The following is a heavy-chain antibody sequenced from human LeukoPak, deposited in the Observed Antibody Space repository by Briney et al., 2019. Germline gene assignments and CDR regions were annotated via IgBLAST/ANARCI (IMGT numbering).Heavy chain of an antibody. V-gene: IGHV1-46*01. Sequence: ASVKVSCKASGYTFTNYHIHWVRQAPGQGLECMGLINPSRGGTTYAEKFQGRVTMTRDTSTSTVYMELNSLRSEDTAVYYCARPGGDGGNAYWYFDLWGRGTLVTVSS. CDR3: ARPGGDGGNAYWYFDL. J-gene: IGHJ2*01. CDR2: INPSRGGT. D-gene: IGHD4-23*01. CDR1: GYTFTNYH.